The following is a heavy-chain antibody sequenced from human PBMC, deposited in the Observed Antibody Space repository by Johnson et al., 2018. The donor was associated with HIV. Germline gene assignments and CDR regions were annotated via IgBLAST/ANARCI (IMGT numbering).Heavy chain of an antibody. CDR2: ISYDGSNK. J-gene: IGHJ3*02. CDR1: GFTFSSYA. V-gene: IGHV3-30*04. D-gene: IGHD2/OR15-2a*01. CDR3: AREVVLRGAFDI. Sequence: QVKLVESGGGVVQPGRSLRLSCAASGFTFSSYAMHWVRQAPGKGLEWVAVISYDGSNKYYADSVKGRFTISRDNSKNTLYLQMNSLRAEDTAVYYCAREVVLRGAFDIWGQGTMVTVSS.